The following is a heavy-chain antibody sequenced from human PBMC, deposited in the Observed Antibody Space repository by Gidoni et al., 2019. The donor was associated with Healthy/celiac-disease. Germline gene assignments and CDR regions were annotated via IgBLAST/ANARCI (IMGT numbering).Heavy chain of an antibody. CDR2: IYYSGST. CDR1: GGSISSSSYY. CDR3: AVPAAIPGEYYMDV. Sequence: QLQLQESGPGLVKPSETLSLTCTVSGGSISSSSYYWGWIRQPPGKGLEWIGSIYYSGSTYYNPSLKSRVTISVDTSKNQFSLKLSSVTAADTAVYYCAVPAAIPGEYYMDVWGKGTTVTVSS. J-gene: IGHJ6*03. D-gene: IGHD2-2*01. V-gene: IGHV4-39*01.